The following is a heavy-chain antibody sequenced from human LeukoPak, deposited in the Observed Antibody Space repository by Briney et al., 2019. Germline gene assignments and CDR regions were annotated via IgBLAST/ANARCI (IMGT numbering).Heavy chain of an antibody. Sequence: GESLKISCKGSGYSFTSYWIGWVRQMPGKGLEWMGIIYPGDSDARYSPSLQGQVTISADKSISTTYLHWSSLKASDTAMYYCARWLGYCSSSSCYQPFDYWGQGTLVTVSS. V-gene: IGHV5-51*01. CDR2: IYPGDSDA. D-gene: IGHD2-2*01. J-gene: IGHJ4*02. CDR1: GYSFTSYW. CDR3: ARWLGYCSSSSCYQPFDY.